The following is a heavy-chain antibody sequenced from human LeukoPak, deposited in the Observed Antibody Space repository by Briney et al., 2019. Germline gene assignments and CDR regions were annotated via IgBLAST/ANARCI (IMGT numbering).Heavy chain of an antibody. D-gene: IGHD6-19*01. CDR1: GFTFSNYS. CDR2: ISTSSSYI. J-gene: IGHJ3*02. CDR3: ARGASVVAGNDNAFDI. V-gene: IGHV3-21*01. Sequence: GGSLRLSCAASGFTFSNYSMNWVRQAPGKGLEWVSSISTSSSYIYYADSVKGRFTISRDNAKKSLYLQMNSLRADDTAVYYCARGASVVAGNDNAFDIWGQGTMVTVSS.